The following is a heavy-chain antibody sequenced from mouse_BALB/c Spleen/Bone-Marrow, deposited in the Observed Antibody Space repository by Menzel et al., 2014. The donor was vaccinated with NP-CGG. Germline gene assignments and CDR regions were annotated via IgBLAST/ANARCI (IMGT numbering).Heavy chain of an antibody. D-gene: IGHD2-3*01. J-gene: IGHJ4*01. CDR1: GYAFSSSW. V-gene: IGHV1-82*01. CDR3: ARSDGYRDMDY. Sequence: VQLVESGPELVKPGASVKISCKASGYAFSSSWMNWVKQRPGQGLEWIGRIYPGDGDTKYNGKFKGKATLTADKSSSTAYMRLSSLTSVDSAVYFCARSDGYRDMDYWGQGTSVTVSS. CDR2: IYPGDGDT.